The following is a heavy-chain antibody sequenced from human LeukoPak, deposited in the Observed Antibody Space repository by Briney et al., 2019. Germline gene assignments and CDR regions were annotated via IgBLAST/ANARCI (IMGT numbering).Heavy chain of an antibody. CDR3: ARGIAAAGSY. CDR2: TRQDGSDK. D-gene: IGHD6-13*01. Sequence: GGSLRLSCVASGFTLSSYWVTWVRQAPGKGLEWVANTRQDGSDKYYMDSVKGRFTISRDNAKNSVYLQMNSLRVEDTAVYYCARGIAAAGSYWGQGTLVTVSS. J-gene: IGHJ4*02. V-gene: IGHV3-7*03. CDR1: GFTLSSYW.